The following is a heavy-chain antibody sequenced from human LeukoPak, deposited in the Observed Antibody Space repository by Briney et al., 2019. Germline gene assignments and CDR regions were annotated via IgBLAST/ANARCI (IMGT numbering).Heavy chain of an antibody. Sequence: SETLSLTCAVSGYSISSGYYWGWIRQPPGKGLEWIGSIYHSGSTYYNPSLKSRVTISVDTSKNQFSLKLSSVTAADTAVYYRARMDSSSSNRAFDIWGQGTMVTVSS. J-gene: IGHJ3*02. V-gene: IGHV4-38-2*01. D-gene: IGHD6-6*01. CDR2: IYHSGST. CDR3: ARMDSSSSNRAFDI. CDR1: GYSISSGYY.